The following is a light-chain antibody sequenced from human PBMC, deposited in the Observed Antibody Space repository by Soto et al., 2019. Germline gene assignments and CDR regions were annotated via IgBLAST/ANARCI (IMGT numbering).Light chain of an antibody. Sequence: SYELTQPLSVSVALGQTARITCGGNNIGSKNVHWYQQKPGQAPVLVIYRDSNRRSGIPERFSASNSGNTATLTISRAQAGEEADYYCQVWDSSTVFGGGTKVTVL. CDR2: RDS. J-gene: IGLJ2*01. V-gene: IGLV3-9*01. CDR3: QVWDSSTV. CDR1: NIGSKN.